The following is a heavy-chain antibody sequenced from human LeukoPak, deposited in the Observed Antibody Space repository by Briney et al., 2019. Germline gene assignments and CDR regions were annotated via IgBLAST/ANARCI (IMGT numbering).Heavy chain of an antibody. V-gene: IGHV3-74*01. J-gene: IGHJ4*02. Sequence: GGSLRLSCAASGFSFSDYWMHWVRQAPGKGLEWVSRIYTDGSTTFYADSVKGRFTISRDNAKDTLYLQMNSLSAEDTAVYYCASPSRGGWSHPQDYWGQGTLVTVSS. D-gene: IGHD6-19*01. CDR2: IYTDGSTT. CDR1: GFSFSDYW. CDR3: ASPSRGGWSHPQDY.